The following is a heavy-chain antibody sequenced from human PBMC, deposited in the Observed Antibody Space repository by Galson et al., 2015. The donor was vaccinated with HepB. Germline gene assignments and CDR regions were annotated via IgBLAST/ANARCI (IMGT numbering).Heavy chain of an antibody. CDR3: ASLHYSKPFY. D-gene: IGHD4-11*01. CDR2: ISSSSSYT. J-gene: IGHJ4*02. Sequence: SLRLSCAASGFTFSDYYMSWIRQAPGKGLEWVSYISSSSSYTNYADSVKGRFTISRDNAKNSLYLQMNSLRAEDTAVYYCASLHYSKPFYWGQGTLVTVSS. CDR1: GFTFSDYY. V-gene: IGHV3-11*06.